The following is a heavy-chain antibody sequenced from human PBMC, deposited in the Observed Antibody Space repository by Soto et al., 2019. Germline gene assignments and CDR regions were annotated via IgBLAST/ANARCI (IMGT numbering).Heavy chain of an antibody. CDR1: GFTFSSFA. CDR2: ISSSGGTT. J-gene: IGHJ4*02. V-gene: IGHV3-23*01. CDR3: ARDYSYACDY. D-gene: IGHD3-16*01. Sequence: EVQLLESGGGLVQPGESLRLSCAVSGFTFSSFAISWVRQAPGKGLEWVSVISSSGGTTYYTDSVKGRFTISRDNSKNTLYLQMNSLRAEDTAVYYCARDYSYACDYWGQGTLVTVSS.